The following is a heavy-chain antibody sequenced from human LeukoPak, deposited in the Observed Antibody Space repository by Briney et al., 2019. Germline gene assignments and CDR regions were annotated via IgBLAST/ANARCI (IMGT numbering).Heavy chain of an antibody. CDR3: AGEREPKNKYFQH. D-gene: IGHD2/OR15-2a*01. J-gene: IGHJ1*01. CDR2: MNPNSGNT. V-gene: IGHV1-8*01. Sequence: ASVKVSCKASGYTFTSYDINWVRQATGQGLEWMGWMNPNSGNTGYAQKFQGRVTMTRNTSISTAYMELSSLRSEDTAVYYCAGEREPKNKYFQHWGQGTLVTVSS. CDR1: GYTFTSYD.